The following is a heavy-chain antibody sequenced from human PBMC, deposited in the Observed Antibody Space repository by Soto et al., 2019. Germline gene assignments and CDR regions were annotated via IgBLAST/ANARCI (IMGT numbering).Heavy chain of an antibody. D-gene: IGHD2-15*01. CDR2: INPNSGGT. CDR3: ANAGLGYCSGGSCYSQYWFDP. V-gene: IGHV1-2*04. CDR1: GYTFTGYY. J-gene: IGHJ5*02. Sequence: ASVKVSCKASGYTFTGYYMHWVRQAPGQGLEWMGWINPNSGGTNYAQKFQGWVTMTRDTSISTAYMELSRLRADDTAVYYCANAGLGYCSGGSCYSQYWFDPWGQGTLVTVSS.